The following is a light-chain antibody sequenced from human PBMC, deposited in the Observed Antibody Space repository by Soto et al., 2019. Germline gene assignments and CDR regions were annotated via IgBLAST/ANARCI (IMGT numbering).Light chain of an antibody. J-gene: IGKJ1*01. CDR3: QQYNNWPQT. Sequence: EAVLPQSPATLSVSPGARATLSGRASQSVATNLAWYQQRPGQAPRLLIYGASKRAIGLPTRFSGSGSGTEFTLTITSLQSEDFAVYYCQQYNNWPQTFGQGTKVDIK. CDR1: QSVATN. CDR2: GAS. V-gene: IGKV3-15*01.